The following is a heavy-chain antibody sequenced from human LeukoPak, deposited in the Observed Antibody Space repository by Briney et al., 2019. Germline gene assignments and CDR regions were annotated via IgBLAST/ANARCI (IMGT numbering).Heavy chain of an antibody. CDR1: GYTFTGYY. V-gene: IGHV1-2*02. Sequence: GASVKVSCKASGYTFTGYYMHWVRQAPGQGLEWMGWINPNSGGTNYAQKFQGRVTMTRDTSISTAYMELSRLRSDDTAVYYCARAEGRGYSYGPSPKVWGQGTLVTVSS. CDR2: INPNSGGT. CDR3: ARAEGRGYSYGPSPKV. D-gene: IGHD5-18*01. J-gene: IGHJ4*02.